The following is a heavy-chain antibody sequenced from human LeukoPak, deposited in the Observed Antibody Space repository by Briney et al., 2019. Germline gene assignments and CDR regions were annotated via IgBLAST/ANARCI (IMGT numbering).Heavy chain of an antibody. J-gene: IGHJ6*02. CDR3: ARGHPAATGMDV. CDR1: GGSISSGGYY. V-gene: IGHV4-31*03. Sequence: SQTLSLTCTVSGGSISSGGYYWSWIRQHPGKRLEWIGYIYYSGSTYYNPSLKSRVTISVDTSKNQFSLKLSSVTAADTAVYYCARGHPAATGMDVWGQGTTVTVSS. CDR2: IYYSGST. D-gene: IGHD2-2*01.